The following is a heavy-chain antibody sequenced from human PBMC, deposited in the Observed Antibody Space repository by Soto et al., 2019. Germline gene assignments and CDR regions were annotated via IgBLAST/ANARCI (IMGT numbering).Heavy chain of an antibody. Sequence: GGSLRLSCGASGFTFSFFWMHWARQTPGQGLLWLFSVSDDGQIITHADSVRGRFTVSRDNAKNTLYLQMSSLRAEDTAVYYCARGRGYSSGWSHYYYYYYMDVWGKGTTVTVSS. D-gene: IGHD6-19*01. CDR3: ARGRGYSSGWSHYYYYYYMDV. CDR2: VSDDGQII. V-gene: IGHV3-74*01. CDR1: GFTFSFFW. J-gene: IGHJ6*03.